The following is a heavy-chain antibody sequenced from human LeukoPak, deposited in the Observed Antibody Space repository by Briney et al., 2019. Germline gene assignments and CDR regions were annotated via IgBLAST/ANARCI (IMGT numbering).Heavy chain of an antibody. CDR1: GFTFSSYG. CDR2: IRYDGSNK. Sequence: WGSLRLSCAASGFTFSSYGMHWVRQAPGKGLEGVAFIRYDGSNKYYADSVKGRFTISRDNAKNSLYLQMNSLRAEDTAVYYCARDGCSSTSCYYYYMDVWGKGTTVTVSS. V-gene: IGHV3-30*02. J-gene: IGHJ6*03. D-gene: IGHD2-2*01. CDR3: ARDGCSSTSCYYYYMDV.